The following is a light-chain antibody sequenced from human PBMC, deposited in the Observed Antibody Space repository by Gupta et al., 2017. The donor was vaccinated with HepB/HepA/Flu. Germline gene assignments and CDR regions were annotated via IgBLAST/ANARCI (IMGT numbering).Light chain of an antibody. CDR1: NVQSGF. Sequence: SDDLTQSISVSVALGQPATRTCVGGNVQSGFVHWYQQIPGQAPVLVIYDDNKRPSELPERFSGSSSGNTATLTISRAQVGDEGYYYCHMWGSASVVFGGGTRLTV. CDR2: DDN. J-gene: IGLJ2*01. V-gene: IGLV3-9*01. CDR3: HMWGSASVV.